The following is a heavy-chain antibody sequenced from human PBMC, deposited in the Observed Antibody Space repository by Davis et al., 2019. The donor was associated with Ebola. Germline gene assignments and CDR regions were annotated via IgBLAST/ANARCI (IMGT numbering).Heavy chain of an antibody. CDR2: ISYDGSNK. CDR1: GFTFSSYG. CDR3: AKDKGDYVWGSYRSYYFDY. Sequence: PGGSLRLSCAASGFTFSSYGMHWVRQAPGKGLEWVAVISYDGSNKYYADSVKGRFTISRDNSKNSLYLQMNSLRTEDTALYYCAKDKGDYVWGSYRSYYFDYWGQGTLVTVSS. V-gene: IGHV3-30*18. D-gene: IGHD3-16*02. J-gene: IGHJ4*02.